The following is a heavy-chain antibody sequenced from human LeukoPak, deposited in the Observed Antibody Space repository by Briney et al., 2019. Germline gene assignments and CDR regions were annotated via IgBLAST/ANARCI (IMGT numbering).Heavy chain of an antibody. CDR3: AIDGYYDSSGYSFQH. J-gene: IGHJ1*01. Sequence: GGSLRLSCAAPGFTFSSYSMNWVRQAPGKGLEWVSSISSSSSCIYYADSVKGRFTISRDNAKNSLYLQMNSLRAEDTAVYYCAIDGYYDSSGYSFQHWGQGTLVTVSS. D-gene: IGHD3-22*01. CDR2: ISSSSSCI. V-gene: IGHV3-21*01. CDR1: GFTFSSYS.